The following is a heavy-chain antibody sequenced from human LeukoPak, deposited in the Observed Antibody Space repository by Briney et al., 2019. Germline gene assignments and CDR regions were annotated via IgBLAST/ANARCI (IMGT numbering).Heavy chain of an antibody. J-gene: IGHJ4*02. CDR3: SCLTYSSASGTYIQRWY. D-gene: IGHD3-10*01. CDR2: IYYSGST. CDR1: GGSISSYY. V-gene: IGHV4-59*08. Sequence: RASETLSLACTVSGGSISSYYWSWIRQPPGKGLEWIGYIYYSGSTNYNPSLKSRVTISVDTSKNHFSLKLSSVTAADTAIYYCSCLTYSSASGTYIQRWYWGLGTLVTVSS.